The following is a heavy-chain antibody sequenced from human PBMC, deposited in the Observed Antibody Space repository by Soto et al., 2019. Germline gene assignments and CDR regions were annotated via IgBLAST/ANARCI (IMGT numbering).Heavy chain of an antibody. CDR3: ARCRRVGAGEIYVFDI. J-gene: IGHJ3*02. V-gene: IGHV3-9*01. CDR1: GFSFDDYA. CDR2: ISWNSESI. D-gene: IGHD1-26*01. Sequence: GGSLRLSCAASGFSFDDYAIHCFRQSPLKCLEWVSGISWNSESIDYADYLKGRFTISRDNAKNSLYLQMKSLRAEDTALYYCARCRRVGAGEIYVFDIWGQGTMVTVSS.